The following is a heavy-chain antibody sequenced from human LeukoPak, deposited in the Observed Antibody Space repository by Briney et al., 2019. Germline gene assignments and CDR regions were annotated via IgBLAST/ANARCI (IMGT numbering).Heavy chain of an antibody. CDR1: GGSISSGDYY. CDR2: INYSGTT. CDR3: ARLLRAAEAPYYYYAMDV. J-gene: IGHJ6*02. D-gene: IGHD2-15*01. Sequence: SETLSLTCTVSGGSISSGDYYWDWIRQPPGKGLEWIGGINYSGTTYYNTSLNSRVTVSVDTSRNQFSLNLNSMTAADTAVYYCARLLRAAEAPYYYYAMDVWGQGTTVSVSS. V-gene: IGHV4-39*01.